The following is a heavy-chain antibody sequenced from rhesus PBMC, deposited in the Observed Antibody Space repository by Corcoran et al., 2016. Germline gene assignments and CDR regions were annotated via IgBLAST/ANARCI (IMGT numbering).Heavy chain of an antibody. CDR2: NARRGTP. Sequence: QVQLQESGPGLVKPSETLSLTCAVSGGSISSGYYYWSWIRQPPGKGVEWIGYNARRGTPCHNPALDVRAPISRTPPKNPFSLMLGAGTAADTAVYYCARADLGAEYFEFWGQGALVTVSS. CDR3: ARADLGAEYFEF. J-gene: IGHJ1*01. CDR1: GGSISSGYYY. V-gene: IGHV4-122*02.